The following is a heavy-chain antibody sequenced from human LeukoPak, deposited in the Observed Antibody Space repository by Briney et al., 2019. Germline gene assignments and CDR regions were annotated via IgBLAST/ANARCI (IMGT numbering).Heavy chain of an antibody. D-gene: IGHD6-19*01. CDR1: GFSLSAYW. Sequence: GGSLRLSCATSGFSLSAYWMSWVRQGPGKLEWVGNIKPDGSEKNYVDSVKGRFTISRDNAKNSLYLQMNSLRAEGTAIYYCVRGGWSVDYWGLGTLVTVSS. J-gene: IGHJ4*02. CDR3: VRGGWSVDY. V-gene: IGHV3-7*01. CDR2: IKPDGSEK.